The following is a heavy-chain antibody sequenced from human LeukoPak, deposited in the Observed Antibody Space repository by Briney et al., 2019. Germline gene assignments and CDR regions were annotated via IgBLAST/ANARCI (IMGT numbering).Heavy chain of an antibody. CDR2: ISSDSIAT. CDR3: ARDYSGYYSPFDS. CDR1: GFTFNTYW. V-gene: IGHV3-74*01. D-gene: IGHD3-22*01. Sequence: PGGSLRLSCAASGFTFNTYWIHWVRQAPGKGLVWVSRISSDSIATAYAESVKGRFTISRDNAKNTLYLQMGSLRVDDTGLYYCARDYSGYYSPFDSWGQGTLVTVSS. J-gene: IGHJ5*01.